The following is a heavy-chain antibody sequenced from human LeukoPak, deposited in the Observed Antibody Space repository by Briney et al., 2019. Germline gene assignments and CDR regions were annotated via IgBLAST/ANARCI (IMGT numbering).Heavy chain of an antibody. V-gene: IGHV1-69*04. CDR2: IIPILGIA. CDR3: ARDRPSRSGGSCYSRGYYYYYYMDV. J-gene: IGHJ6*03. Sequence: GASVKVSRKASGSTFSSYAISWVRQAPGQGLEWMGRIIPILGIANYAQKFQGRVTITADKSTSTAYMELSSLRSEDTAVYYCARDRPSRSGGSCYSRGYYYYYYMDVWGKGTTFTVSS. CDR1: GSTFSSYA. D-gene: IGHD2-15*01.